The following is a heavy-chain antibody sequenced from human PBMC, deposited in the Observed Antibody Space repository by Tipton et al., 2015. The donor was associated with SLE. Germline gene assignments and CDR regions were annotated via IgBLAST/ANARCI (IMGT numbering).Heavy chain of an antibody. Sequence: SLRLSCAASGFTLSKNWMHWVRQAPGKGLVWVSRINSDGSSTSYAGSVKGRFTISRDNAKNTLYLQMNSLRAEDTAVYYCATLGHGDSFFDYWGQGTLVTVSS. D-gene: IGHD4-17*01. V-gene: IGHV3-74*01. J-gene: IGHJ4*02. CDR3: ATLGHGDSFFDY. CDR1: GFTLSKNW. CDR2: INSDGSST.